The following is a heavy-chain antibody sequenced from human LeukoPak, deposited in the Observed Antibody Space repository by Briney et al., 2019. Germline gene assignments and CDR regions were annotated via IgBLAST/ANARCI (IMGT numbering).Heavy chain of an antibody. D-gene: IGHD3-10*01. CDR2: TSNSGSSV. V-gene: IGHV3-48*03. CDR3: AREHIRSGSYELDY. J-gene: IGHJ4*02. CDR1: GFTFSSYE. Sequence: PGGSLRLSCAASGFTFSSYEINWVRQAPGKGLEWISYTSNSGSSVYYGDSVKGRFTVSRDNAKNSVYLQMNSLRAEDTAVYYCAREHIRSGSYELDYWGQRTLVTVSS.